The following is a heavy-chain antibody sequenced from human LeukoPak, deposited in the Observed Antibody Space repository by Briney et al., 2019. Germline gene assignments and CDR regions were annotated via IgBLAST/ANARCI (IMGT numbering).Heavy chain of an antibody. CDR1: GFTFGDYG. CDR2: IRSNASGEAT. J-gene: IGHJ4*02. CDR3: ARERRAIDYYDSGTYYSDY. D-gene: IGHD3-10*01. V-gene: IGHV3-49*03. Sequence: GGSLRLSCTTSGFTFGDYGISWFRQAPGKGLEWVGFIRSNASGEATECAASVKGRFTISRDDSKNIAYLQMISLKTEDTAVYYCARERRAIDYYDSGTYYSDYWGQGTLVTVSS.